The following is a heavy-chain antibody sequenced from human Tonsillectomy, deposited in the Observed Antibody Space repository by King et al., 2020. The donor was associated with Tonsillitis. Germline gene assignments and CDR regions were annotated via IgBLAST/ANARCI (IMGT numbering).Heavy chain of an antibody. CDR2: AYYNGTT. J-gene: IGHJ5*02. Sequence: QLQESGPGLVKPSETLSLTCAVSGYSISSGYYWGWIRQPPGKGLEWIGSAYYNGTTHYNPSPKSRVTISVDTSKNQFSLKLTSVTAADTAVYYCAKANYYDRSGFQTPFDPWGQGTLVTVSS. CDR3: AKANYYDRSGFQTPFDP. D-gene: IGHD3-22*01. CDR1: GYSISSGYY. V-gene: IGHV4-38-2*01.